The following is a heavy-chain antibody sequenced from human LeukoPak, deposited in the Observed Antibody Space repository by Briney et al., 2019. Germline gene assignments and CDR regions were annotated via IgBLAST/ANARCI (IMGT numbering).Heavy chain of an antibody. CDR2: ISAYNGNT. CDR1: GYTFTSYG. V-gene: IGHV1-18*04. Sequence: ASVKVSCKASGYTFTSYGISWVRQAPGQGLEWMGWISAYNGNTNYAQKLQGRVTMTTDTSTSTAYMELRSLRSDDTAVYYCARVGHYYYGSGSYSPYDAFGIWGQGTMVTVSS. CDR3: ARVGHYYYGSGSYSPYDAFGI. D-gene: IGHD3-10*01. J-gene: IGHJ3*02.